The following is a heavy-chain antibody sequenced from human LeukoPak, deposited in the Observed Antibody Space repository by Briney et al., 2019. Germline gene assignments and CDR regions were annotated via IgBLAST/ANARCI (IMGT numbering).Heavy chain of an antibody. D-gene: IGHD4-17*01. CDR2: IYTSGST. Sequence: SETLSLTCTVSGGSISSGSYYWSWIRQPAGKGLEWIGRIYTSGSTNYNPSLKSRVTISVDTSKNQSSLKLSSVTAADTAVYYCARVPTVTRGFVAFDIWGQGTMVTVSS. J-gene: IGHJ3*02. V-gene: IGHV4-61*02. CDR3: ARVPTVTRGFVAFDI. CDR1: GGSISSGSYY.